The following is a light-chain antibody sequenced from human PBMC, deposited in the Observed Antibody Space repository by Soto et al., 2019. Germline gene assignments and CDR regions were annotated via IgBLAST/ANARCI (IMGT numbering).Light chain of an antibody. Sequence: SYELTQPPSMSVSPGQTASITCSGDKLGDKYACWYQQKPGQSPVLVIYQDVKRPSGIPERFSGSNSGNTATLTISGTQAMDEADYYCQAWDSSTGFFGTGTKLTVL. CDR2: QDV. CDR1: KLGDKY. V-gene: IGLV3-1*01. J-gene: IGLJ1*01. CDR3: QAWDSSTGF.